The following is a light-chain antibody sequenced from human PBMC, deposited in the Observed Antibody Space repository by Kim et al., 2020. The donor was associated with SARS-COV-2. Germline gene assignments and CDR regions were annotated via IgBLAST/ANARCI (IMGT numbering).Light chain of an antibody. CDR2: AAS. Sequence: DIQMTQSPSSLSASVGDRVTITCRASQSISNYLNWYQQKPGKAPKLLIYAASSLQGGVPSRFSGSGSGTDFTLTISSLQPEDSATYYCQQSYKIPYTFGQGTKLEI. CDR3: QQSYKIPYT. CDR1: QSISNY. V-gene: IGKV1-39*01. J-gene: IGKJ2*01.